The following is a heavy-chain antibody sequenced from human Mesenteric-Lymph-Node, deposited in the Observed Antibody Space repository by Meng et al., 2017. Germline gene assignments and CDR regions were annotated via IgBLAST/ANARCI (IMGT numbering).Heavy chain of an antibody. CDR3: AREYYGSGNGMDV. V-gene: IGHV1-46*01. D-gene: IGHD3-10*01. J-gene: IGHJ6*02. CDR1: GYTFTSYG. Sequence: ASVKVSCKASGYTFTSYGISWVRQAPGQGLEWMGIINPSGGSTSYAQKFQGRVTMTRDTSTSTVYMELSSLRSEDTAVYYCAREYYGSGNGMDVWGQGTTVTVSS. CDR2: INPSGGST.